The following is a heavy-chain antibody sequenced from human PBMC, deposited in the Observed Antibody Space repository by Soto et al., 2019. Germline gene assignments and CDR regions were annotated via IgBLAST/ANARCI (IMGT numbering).Heavy chain of an antibody. CDR3: ASGAARIYYYYGRDV. V-gene: IGHV1-8*01. Sequence: QVQLVQSGAEVKKPGASVKVSCKASGYTFTSYDINWVRQATGQGLEWMGWMNPNSGNTGYAHKFQGRVTMTRNTSKSTAYMEVSRLRSEETAVYYCASGAARIYYYYGRDVWGQGTTVTVSS. D-gene: IGHD2-15*01. CDR1: GYTFTSYD. CDR2: MNPNSGNT. J-gene: IGHJ6*02.